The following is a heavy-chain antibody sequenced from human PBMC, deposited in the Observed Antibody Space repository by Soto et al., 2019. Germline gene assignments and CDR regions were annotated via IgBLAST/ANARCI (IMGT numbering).Heavy chain of an antibody. J-gene: IGHJ4*02. D-gene: IGHD5-12*01. V-gene: IGHV3-33*01. Sequence: GGSLRLSCVASGFNFGNFGMHWVRRAPGRGLEWLTVISNDENIKQDSVRGRFAIARDNSKNTLYLHLTSLRAEDTAIYYCARGLRGVLDYWSQGTLVTVSS. CDR1: GFNFGNFG. CDR2: ISNDENIK. CDR3: ARGLRGVLDY.